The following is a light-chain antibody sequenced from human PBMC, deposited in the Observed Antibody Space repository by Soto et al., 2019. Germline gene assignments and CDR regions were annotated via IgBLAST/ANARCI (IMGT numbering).Light chain of an antibody. J-gene: IGKJ3*01. CDR1: QSVSSY. V-gene: IGKV3-11*01. Sequence: EIVLKQSPATLSLSPGERATLSCRASQSVSSYLACYQQKPGQAPRLLIYEASNRATGIPARFSGSGSGTDFTRTISSLEPDDFAGYCCQQRSSWPPLSFGAGTKVDIK. CDR2: EAS. CDR3: QQRSSWPPLS.